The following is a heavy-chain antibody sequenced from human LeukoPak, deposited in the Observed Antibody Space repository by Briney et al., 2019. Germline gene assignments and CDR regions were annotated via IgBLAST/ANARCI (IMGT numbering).Heavy chain of an antibody. CDR2: IYYSGST. D-gene: IGHD6-6*01. J-gene: IGHJ4*02. CDR3: ARSSIAALQRFDY. CDR1: GGSISSGDYY. V-gene: IGHV4-30-4*08. Sequence: PSETLSLTCTVSGGSISSGDYYWSWIRQPPGKGLEWIGYIYYSGSTYYNPSLKSRVTISVDTSKNQFSLKLSSVTAADTAVYYCARSSIAALQRFDYWGQGTLVTVSS.